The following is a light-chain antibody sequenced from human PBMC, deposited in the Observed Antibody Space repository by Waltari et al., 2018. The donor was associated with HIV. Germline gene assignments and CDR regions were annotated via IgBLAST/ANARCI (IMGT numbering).Light chain of an antibody. CDR3: CAYSLTRTLV. Sequence: QSALTQPASVSGSPGQSIPISCTGTRSAVGDYNFVAWYQQHPDNAPKLIHWDVRYRPSWVYTRFPGCKAGNTASLTISGLQTEDEADYYCCAYSLTRTLVFGSGTKVTVL. CDR2: DVR. V-gene: IGLV2-14*03. J-gene: IGLJ1*01. CDR1: RSAVGDYNF.